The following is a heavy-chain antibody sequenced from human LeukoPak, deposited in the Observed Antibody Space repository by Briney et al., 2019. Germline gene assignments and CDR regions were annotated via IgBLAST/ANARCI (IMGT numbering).Heavy chain of an antibody. CDR1: GFTFSSYE. V-gene: IGHV3-23*01. J-gene: IGHJ4*02. Sequence: PGGSLRLSCAASGFTFSSYEMNWVRQAPGKGLEWVSGIGGSGIRTYYADSVKGRSTISRDNSKNTLYLQMNSLRDEDTAVYYCAKDSHWIFDDWGQEILVTVSS. D-gene: IGHD2-2*03. CDR3: AKDSHWIFDD. CDR2: IGGSGIRT.